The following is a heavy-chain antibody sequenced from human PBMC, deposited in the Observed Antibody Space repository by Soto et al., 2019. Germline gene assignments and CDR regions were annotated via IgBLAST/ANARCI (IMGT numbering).Heavy chain of an antibody. CDR2: ISYDGSNK. Sequence: GGSLLLSCAASGVTFSSYAMHWIRQAQGKGLEWVAAISYDGSNKYYADSVKGRFTISRDNSKNTLYLQMNSLRAEDTAVYYCAKSDYDFLSGYPTLDYWGQGTLVTVSS. D-gene: IGHD3-3*01. CDR1: GVTFSSYA. J-gene: IGHJ4*02. CDR3: AKSDYDFLSGYPTLDY. V-gene: IGHV3-30*18.